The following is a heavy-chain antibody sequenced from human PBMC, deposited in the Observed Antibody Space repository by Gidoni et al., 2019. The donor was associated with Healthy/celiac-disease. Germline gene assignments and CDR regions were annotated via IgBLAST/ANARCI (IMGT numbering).Heavy chain of an antibody. D-gene: IGHD3-3*01. Sequence: QVQLVQSGAEVKKPGSSVKVSCKASGGTFSSYAISWVRQAPGQGLEWMGGIIPIFGTANYAQKFQGRVTITADESTSTAYMELSSLRSEDTAVYYCARDLRFPPLYYYYGMDVWGQGTTVTVSS. CDR3: ARDLRFPPLYYYYGMDV. J-gene: IGHJ6*02. V-gene: IGHV1-69*01. CDR2: IIPIFGTA. CDR1: GGTFSSYA.